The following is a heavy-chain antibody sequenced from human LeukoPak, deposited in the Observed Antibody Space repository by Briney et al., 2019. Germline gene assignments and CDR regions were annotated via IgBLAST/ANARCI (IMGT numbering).Heavy chain of an antibody. CDR2: IYYSGST. CDR1: GGSISNYY. CDR3: ARQSFAPFQVGPETPIES. D-gene: IGHD1-26*01. J-gene: IGHJ4*02. V-gene: IGHV4-59*08. Sequence: KASETLSLTCTVSGGSISNYYWSWIRQPPGKGLEWIGYIYYSGSTNYNPSLKSRVTIAIDTSKSQFSLKLTSVTAADTAVYYCARQSFAPFQVGPETPIESWGQGTLVTVSS.